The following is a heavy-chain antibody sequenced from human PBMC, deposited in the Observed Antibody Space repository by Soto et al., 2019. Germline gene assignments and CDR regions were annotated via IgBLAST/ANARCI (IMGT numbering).Heavy chain of an antibody. CDR2: IHHSGST. J-gene: IGHJ4*02. V-gene: IGHV4-34*01. CDR1: GGSFDGYY. CDR3: ARGVDYWSGYLF. D-gene: IGHD3-3*01. Sequence: ASETLSLTCALYGGSFDGYYWSWIRQSPGKGLEWIGEIHHSGSTKYNPSLKSRVSLSVDTSTNQFSLKMTSMTAADRGVYYCARGVDYWSGYLFWGQGTPVTVSS.